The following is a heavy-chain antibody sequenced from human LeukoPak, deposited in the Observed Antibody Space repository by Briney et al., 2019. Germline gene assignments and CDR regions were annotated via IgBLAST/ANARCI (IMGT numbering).Heavy chain of an antibody. CDR1: GGSFSGYY. Sequence: SETLSLTCAVYGGSFSGYYWSWIRQPPGKGLEWIGEINHSGSTNYNPSLKSRVTISVDTSKNQFSLKLSSVTAADTAVYYCAGVSGTAFDYWGQGTLVTVSS. D-gene: IGHD1-7*01. CDR3: AGVSGTAFDY. CDR2: INHSGST. J-gene: IGHJ4*02. V-gene: IGHV4-34*01.